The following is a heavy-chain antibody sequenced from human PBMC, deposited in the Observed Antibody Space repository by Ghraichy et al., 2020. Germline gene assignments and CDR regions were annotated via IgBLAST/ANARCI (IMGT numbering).Heavy chain of an antibody. CDR3: ARVIPSGASHLWYFDL. CDR1: GDSVRNSF. J-gene: IGHJ2*01. V-gene: IGHV4-59*02. CDR2: ISDSGRT. Sequence: SETLSLTCSVSGDSVRNSFWSWIRQFPGKGLQWIGYISDSGRTNSHPSLRSRVSISEDTSKNQISLRLRSVTTADTAIYYCARVIPSGASHLWYFDLWGRGTLVSVSS. D-gene: IGHD2-15*01.